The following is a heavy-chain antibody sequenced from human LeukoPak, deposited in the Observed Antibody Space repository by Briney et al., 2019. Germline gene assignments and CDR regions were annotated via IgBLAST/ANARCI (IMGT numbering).Heavy chain of an antibody. D-gene: IGHD2-21*01. V-gene: IGHV5-51*01. CDR1: GYSFTSYW. Sequence: GESLKISCKGSGYSFTSYWIGWVRQLPGKGLEWMGIIYPGDSDTRYSPSFQGQVTISADKSISTAYLQWSSLKASDTAMYYCVRPGSVIAPPDDAFDIWGQGTMVTVSS. CDR3: VRPGSVIAPPDDAFDI. CDR2: IYPGDSDT. J-gene: IGHJ3*02.